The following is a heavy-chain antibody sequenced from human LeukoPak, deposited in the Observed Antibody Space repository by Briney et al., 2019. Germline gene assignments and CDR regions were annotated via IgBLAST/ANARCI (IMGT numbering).Heavy chain of an antibody. CDR3: ARDRESPDGSGSYHFDY. J-gene: IGHJ4*02. Sequence: ASVTVSCKASGYTFTSYGISWVRQAPGQGLEWMGWISAYNGNTNYAQKLQGRVTMTTDTSTTTAYMELRSLRSDDTAVYYCARDRESPDGSGSYHFDYWGQGTLVTVSS. CDR1: GYTFTSYG. D-gene: IGHD3-10*01. V-gene: IGHV1-18*01. CDR2: ISAYNGNT.